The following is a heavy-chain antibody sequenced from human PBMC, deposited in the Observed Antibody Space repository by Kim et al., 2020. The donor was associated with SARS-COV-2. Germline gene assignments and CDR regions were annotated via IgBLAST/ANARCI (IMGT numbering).Heavy chain of an antibody. V-gene: IGHV1-46*01. Sequence: QGRVTMTRDTAKSTVYMELSSLRSEDTAVYYCAIARLPRYCSGGSCPFDYWGQGTLVTVSS. J-gene: IGHJ4*02. CDR3: AIARLPRYCSGGSCPFDY. D-gene: IGHD2-15*01.